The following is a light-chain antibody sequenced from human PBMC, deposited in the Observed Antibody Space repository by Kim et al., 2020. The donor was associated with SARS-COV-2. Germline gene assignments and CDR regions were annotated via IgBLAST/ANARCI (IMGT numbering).Light chain of an antibody. V-gene: IGLV3-21*04. CDR2: YDS. CDR3: QVWDSSSDHVV. Sequence: ELTQPPSVSVAPGKTARITCGGNNIGSKSVHWYQQKPGQAPVLVIYYDSDRPSGIPERFSGSNSGNTATLTISRVEAGDEADYYCQVWDSSSDHVVFGGGTQLAVL. J-gene: IGLJ2*01. CDR1: NIGSKS.